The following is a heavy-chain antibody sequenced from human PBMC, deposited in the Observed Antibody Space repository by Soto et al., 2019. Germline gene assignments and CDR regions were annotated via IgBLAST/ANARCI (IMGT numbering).Heavy chain of an antibody. V-gene: IGHV1-69*01. CDR1: GGTFSSYA. CDR2: IIPIFGTA. D-gene: IGHD1-26*01. Sequence: QVQLVQSGAEVKKPGSSVKVSCKSAGGTFSSYAISGVRQAPGQGLEWMGGIIPIFGTANYAQKFQGRVTMTADASTSTDYMELSSLRSEDTAVEYCARFYRSRGRAVDIWGQGTMVTVSS. CDR3: ARFYRSRGRAVDI. J-gene: IGHJ3*02.